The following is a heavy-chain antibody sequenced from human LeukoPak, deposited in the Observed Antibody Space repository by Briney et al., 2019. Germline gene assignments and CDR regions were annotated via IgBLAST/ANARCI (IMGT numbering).Heavy chain of an antibody. CDR1: GSTFCSYV. J-gene: IGHJ4*02. V-gene: IGHV3-53*01. CDR3: ARARYSGSLDY. D-gene: IGHD1-26*01. CDR2: IYSGGST. Sequence: GGSLRLSCAASGSTFCSYVLSWVRQAPGKGLEWVSVIYSGGSTYYADSVKGRFTISRDNSKNTLYLQMNSLRAEDTAVYYCARARYSGSLDYWGQGTLVTVSS.